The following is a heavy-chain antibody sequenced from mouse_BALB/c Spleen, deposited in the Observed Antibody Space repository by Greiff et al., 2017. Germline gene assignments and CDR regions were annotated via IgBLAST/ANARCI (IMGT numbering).Heavy chain of an antibody. CDR2: ISSGSSTI. Sequence: EVKLVESGGGLVQPGGSRKLSCAASGFTFSSFGMHWVRQAPEKGLEWVAYISSGSSTIYYAETVKGRFTIARDKPTNTLFLQMTSLRSEDTAKYDSARREGTTMMTTYAMDYWGQGTSVTVSS. CDR3: ARREGTTMMTTYAMDY. D-gene: IGHD2-4*01. V-gene: IGHV5-17*02. CDR1: GFTFSSFG. J-gene: IGHJ4*01.